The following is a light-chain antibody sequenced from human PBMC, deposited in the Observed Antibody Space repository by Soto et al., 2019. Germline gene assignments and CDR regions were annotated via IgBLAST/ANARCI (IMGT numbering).Light chain of an antibody. Sequence: DIPMTQSPYSLSASVGDTVTITCRASQSISTFLNWYQQKPGKAPKLLIYAASNLQRGVPSKFSGSGSGTDFTLTISSLQPEDFATYYCQESYRFSRTFGQGTKVEIK. V-gene: IGKV1-39*01. J-gene: IGKJ1*01. CDR1: QSISTF. CDR2: AAS. CDR3: QESYRFSRT.